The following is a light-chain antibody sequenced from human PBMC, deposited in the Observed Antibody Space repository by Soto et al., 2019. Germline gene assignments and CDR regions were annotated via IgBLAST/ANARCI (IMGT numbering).Light chain of an antibody. V-gene: IGKV3-11*01. CDR1: QSVTSS. Sequence: LAPMGRATLSCRASQSVTSSLVWYQQKAGQAPRLLIYDASNRATGIPARFSGSGSGTDFTLTISSLEPEDSAVYYCQHRSTWPRTFGGGTKVEIK. CDR2: DAS. J-gene: IGKJ4*01. CDR3: QHRSTWPRT.